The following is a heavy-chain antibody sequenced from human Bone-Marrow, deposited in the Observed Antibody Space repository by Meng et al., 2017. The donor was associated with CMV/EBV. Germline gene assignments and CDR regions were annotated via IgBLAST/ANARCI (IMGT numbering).Heavy chain of an antibody. D-gene: IGHD2-2*02. CDR1: GFTFSSYA. J-gene: IGHJ4*02. Sequence: GGSLRLSCAASGFTFSSYAMSWVRQAPGKGLEWVSAISGSGGSTYYADSVKGRFTISRDNSKNTLYLQMNSLRAEDTAVYYCAKDPNQLLYGYGAFGYWGQGTLVTVSS. CDR2: ISGSGGST. V-gene: IGHV3-23*01. CDR3: AKDPNQLLYGYGAFGY.